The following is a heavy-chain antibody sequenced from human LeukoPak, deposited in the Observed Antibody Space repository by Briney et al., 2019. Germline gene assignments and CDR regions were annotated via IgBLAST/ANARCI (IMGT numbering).Heavy chain of an antibody. Sequence: GGSLRLSCAASGFTFSSYSMNWVRQAPGKGLEWVSAISGSGGSTYYADSVKGRFTISRDNSKNTLYLQMNSLRAEDTAVYYCAKYVDIVVVPASTRGVYMDVWGKGTTVTVSS. J-gene: IGHJ6*03. CDR1: GFTFSSYS. CDR2: ISGSGGST. D-gene: IGHD2-2*01. CDR3: AKYVDIVVVPASTRGVYMDV. V-gene: IGHV3-23*01.